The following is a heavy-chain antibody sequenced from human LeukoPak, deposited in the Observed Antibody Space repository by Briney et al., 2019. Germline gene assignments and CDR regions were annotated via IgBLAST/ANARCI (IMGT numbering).Heavy chain of an antibody. CDR3: ARRNRDSSSSKRGNRRNWFDP. Sequence: SETLSLTCTVSGYSISSGYYWGWIRQPPGKGLEWIGSIYHSGSTYYNPSLKSRVTISVDTSKNQFSLKLSSVTAADTAVYYCARRNRDSSSSKRGNRRNWFDPWGQGTLVTVSS. V-gene: IGHV4-38-2*02. J-gene: IGHJ5*02. D-gene: IGHD6-6*01. CDR1: GYSISSGYY. CDR2: IYHSGST.